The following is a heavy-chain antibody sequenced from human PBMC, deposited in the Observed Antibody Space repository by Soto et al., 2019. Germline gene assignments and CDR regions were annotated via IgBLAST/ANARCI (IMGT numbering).Heavy chain of an antibody. Sequence: SLRLSCTASGFTFGDYAMSWFRQAPGKGLEWVGFIRSKAYGGTTEYAASVKGRFTISRDDSKSIAYLQMNSLKTEDTAVYYCTSHYDILTGPLPYWGQGTLVTVSS. J-gene: IGHJ4*02. CDR1: GFTFGDYA. D-gene: IGHD3-9*01. CDR3: TSHYDILTGPLPY. CDR2: IRSKAYGGTT. V-gene: IGHV3-49*03.